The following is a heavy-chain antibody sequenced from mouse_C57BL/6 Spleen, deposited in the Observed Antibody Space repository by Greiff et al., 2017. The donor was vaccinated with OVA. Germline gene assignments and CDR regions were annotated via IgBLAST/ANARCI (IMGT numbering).Heavy chain of an antibody. CDR1: GYTFTSYW. V-gene: IGHV1-64*01. CDR2: IHPNSGST. CDR3: ARGEDYYGSRGYFDY. D-gene: IGHD1-1*01. Sequence: QVQLQQPGAELVKPGASVKLSCKASGYTFTSYWMHWVKQRPGQGLEWIGMIHPNSGSTNYNEKFKSKATLTVDKSSSTAYMQLSSLTSEDSAVYYCARGEDYYGSRGYFDYWGQGTTLTVSS. J-gene: IGHJ2*01.